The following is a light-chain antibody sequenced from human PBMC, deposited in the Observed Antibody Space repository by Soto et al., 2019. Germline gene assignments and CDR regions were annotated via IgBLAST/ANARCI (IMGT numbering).Light chain of an antibody. CDR2: EVS. V-gene: IGLV2-18*02. CDR1: SSDVGSYNR. Sequence: QSALTQPPSVSGSPGQSVTISCTGTSSDVGSYNRVCWYQQPPGTAPKLMIYEVSNRPSGVPDRFSASKSGNTASLTIFGLQAEDEADYYCSSYTSSSTYVFGTGTKVTVL. J-gene: IGLJ1*01. CDR3: SSYTSSSTYV.